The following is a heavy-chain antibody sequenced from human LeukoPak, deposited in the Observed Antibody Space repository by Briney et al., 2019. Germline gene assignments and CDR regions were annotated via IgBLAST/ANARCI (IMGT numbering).Heavy chain of an antibody. CDR3: ASPQHFDGAFDI. D-gene: IGHD3-3*02. CDR2: INPNSGGT. V-gene: IGHV1-2*02. CDR1: GYTFTGYY. J-gene: IGHJ3*02. Sequence: ASVKVSCKASGYTFTGYYTHWVRQAPGQGLEWMGWINPNSGGTNYAQKFQGRVTMTRDTSISTAYMELSRLRSDDTAVYYCASPQHFDGAFDIWGQGTMVTVSS.